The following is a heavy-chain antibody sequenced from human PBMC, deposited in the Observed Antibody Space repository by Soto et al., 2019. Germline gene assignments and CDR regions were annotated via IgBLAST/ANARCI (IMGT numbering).Heavy chain of an antibody. Sequence: VASVKVSCKAPGYTFTGYYMHWVRQAPGQGLEWMGWINPNSGGTNYAQKFQGRVTMTRDTSISTAYMELSRLRSDDTAVYYCAREGNYYDSSGYYYGMDVWGQGTTVTV. CDR1: GYTFTGYY. J-gene: IGHJ6*02. D-gene: IGHD3-22*01. CDR2: INPNSGGT. CDR3: AREGNYYDSSGYYYGMDV. V-gene: IGHV1-2*02.